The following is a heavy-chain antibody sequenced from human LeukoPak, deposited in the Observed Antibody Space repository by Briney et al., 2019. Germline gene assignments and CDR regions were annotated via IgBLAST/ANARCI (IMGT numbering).Heavy chain of an antibody. CDR3: ARVVLDHYYDSSGYLGTLDY. D-gene: IGHD3-22*01. J-gene: IGHJ4*02. V-gene: IGHV1-18*01. CDR1: GYTFTNYG. Sequence: GASVKVSCKASGYTFTNYGISWVRQAPGQGLEGMGWINTYNGNTNYAQKFQGRVTMTTDTSTSTAYMELRSLRSDDTAVYYCARVVLDHYYDSSGYLGTLDYWGQGTLVTVSS. CDR2: INTYNGNT.